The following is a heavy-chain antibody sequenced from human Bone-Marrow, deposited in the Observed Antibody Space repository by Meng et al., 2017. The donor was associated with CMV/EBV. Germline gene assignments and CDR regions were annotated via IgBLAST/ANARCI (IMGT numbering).Heavy chain of an antibody. CDR1: GGSISSSSYY. V-gene: IGHV4-39*07. D-gene: IGHD1-26*01. CDR3: ARDMGVGASNAFDI. J-gene: IGHJ3*02. CDR2: IYYSGST. Sequence: SEPLSLTCTVSGGSISSSSYYWGWIRQPPGKGLEWIGSIYYSGSTYYNPSLKSRVTISVDTSKNQFSLKLSSVTAADTAVYYCARDMGVGASNAFDIWGQGTMVTVSS.